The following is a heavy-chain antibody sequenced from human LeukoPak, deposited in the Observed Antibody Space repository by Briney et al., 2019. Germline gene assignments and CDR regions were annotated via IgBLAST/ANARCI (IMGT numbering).Heavy chain of an antibody. CDR2: ISHDGFI. Sequence: GGSLRLSCETAGFTFSSYVMHWVRRTPGKGLVWVSRISHDGFISYADSVKGRFTTSRDNAKNTLILQMNSLRAEDTAVYYCARDWVYKIDYWGRGTLVTVSS. D-gene: IGHD5-24*01. V-gene: IGHV3-74*01. CDR3: ARDWVYKIDY. CDR1: GFTFSSYV. J-gene: IGHJ4*02.